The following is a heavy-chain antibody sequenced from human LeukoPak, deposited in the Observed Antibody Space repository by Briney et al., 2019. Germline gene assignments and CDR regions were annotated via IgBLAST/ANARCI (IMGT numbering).Heavy chain of an antibody. CDR1: GFTFSSYS. CDR2: ISSSSSTI. V-gene: IGHV3-48*01. CDR3: AFSYSSGSNAFDI. Sequence: GGSLRLSCAASGFTFSSYSMNWVCQAPGKGLEWVSYISSSSSTIYYADSVKGRFTISRDNSKNTLYLQMNSLRAEDTAVYYCAFSYSSGSNAFDIWGQGTMVTVSS. D-gene: IGHD6-19*01. J-gene: IGHJ3*02.